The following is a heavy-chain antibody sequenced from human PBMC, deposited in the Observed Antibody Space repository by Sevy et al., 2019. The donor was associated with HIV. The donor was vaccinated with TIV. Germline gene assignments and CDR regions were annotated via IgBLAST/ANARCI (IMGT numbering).Heavy chain of an antibody. CDR2: IYTSGST. CDR1: GGSISSGSYY. CDR3: ARESILWSPDAFDI. J-gene: IGHJ3*02. Sequence: SETLSLTCTVSGGSISSGSYYWSWIRQPAGKGLEWIGRIYTSGSTNYNPSLKGRVTMSVDTSKNQFSLKLSSVTAADTAVYHCARESILWSPDAFDIWGQGTMVTFSS. D-gene: IGHD2-21*01. V-gene: IGHV4-61*02.